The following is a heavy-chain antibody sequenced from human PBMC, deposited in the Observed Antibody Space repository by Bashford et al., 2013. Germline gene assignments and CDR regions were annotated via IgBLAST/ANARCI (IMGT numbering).Heavy chain of an antibody. Sequence: VRQAPGKGLEWVAVISYDGSNKYYADSVKGRFTISRDNSKNTLYLQMNSLRAEDTAVYYCARDRPPHGVVVPAARSPYYYYYGMDVWGQGTTVTVSS. V-gene: IGHV3-30*04. CDR2: ISYDGSNK. CDR3: ARDRPPHGVVVPAARSPYYYYYGMDV. J-gene: IGHJ6*02. D-gene: IGHD2-2*01.